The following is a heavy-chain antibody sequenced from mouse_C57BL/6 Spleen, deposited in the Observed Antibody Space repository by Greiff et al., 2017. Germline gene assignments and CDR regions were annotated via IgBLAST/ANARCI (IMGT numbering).Heavy chain of an antibody. J-gene: IGHJ2*01. CDR1: GFTFSDYG. V-gene: IGHV5-17*01. Sequence: EVQGVESGGGLVKPGGSLKLSCAASGFTFSDYGMHWVRQAPEKGLEWVAYISSGSSTIYYADTVKGRFTISRDNAKNTLFLQMTSLRSEDTAMYYCARRYYDYDGYYFDYWGQGTTLTVSS. D-gene: IGHD2-4*01. CDR2: ISSGSSTI. CDR3: ARRYYDYDGYYFDY.